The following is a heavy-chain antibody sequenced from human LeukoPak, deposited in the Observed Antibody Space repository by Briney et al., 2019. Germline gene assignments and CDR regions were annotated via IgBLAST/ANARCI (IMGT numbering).Heavy chain of an antibody. J-gene: IGHJ4*02. CDR3: VRQFAS. Sequence: GGSLGLSCAASGFTFGDHIMNWVRQLPGRRLEWVAYVSGSGSTVYYADSVKGRFTVSRDNGKSSLYLQMNSLRVEDTALYYCVRQFASWGQGTLVTVSS. V-gene: IGHV3-48*01. CDR1: GFTFGDHI. CDR2: VSGSGSTV.